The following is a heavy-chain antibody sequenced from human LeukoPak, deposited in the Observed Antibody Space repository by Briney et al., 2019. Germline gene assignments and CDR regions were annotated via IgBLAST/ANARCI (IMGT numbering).Heavy chain of an antibody. V-gene: IGHV4-59*08. CDR3: ARVPYYYDSSGYYYGMDV. CDR2: IYYSGST. CDR1: GGSISSYY. J-gene: IGHJ6*02. D-gene: IGHD3-22*01. Sequence: SETLSLTCTVSGGSISSYYWSWIRQPPGKGLEWIGYIYYSGSTNYNPSPKSRVTISVDTSKNQFSLKLSSVTAADTAVYYCARVPYYYDSSGYYYGMDVWGQGTTVTVSS.